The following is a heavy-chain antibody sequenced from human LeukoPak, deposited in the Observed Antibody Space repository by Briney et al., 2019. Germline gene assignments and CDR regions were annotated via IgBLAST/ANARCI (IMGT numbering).Heavy chain of an antibody. CDR1: GFTFSSYA. V-gene: IGHV3-23*01. CDR2: ISGGGGRT. CDR3: AGRYCSGGTCYYY. Sequence: PGGSLRLSCAASGFTFSSYAMSWVRQAPGKGLEWVSTISGGGGRTWYADSVKGRFTISRDNAKNTLYLQMNSLRAEDTAVYYCAGRYCSGGTCYYYWGQGTLVTVSS. J-gene: IGHJ4*02. D-gene: IGHD2-15*01.